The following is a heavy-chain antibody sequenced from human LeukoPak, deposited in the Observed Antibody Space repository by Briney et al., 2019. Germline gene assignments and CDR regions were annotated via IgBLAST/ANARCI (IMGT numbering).Heavy chain of an antibody. CDR3: ARDRAYYYGSGMRYYFDY. J-gene: IGHJ4*02. Sequence: SETLSLTCTVSGGSISSSSYYWGWIRQPPGKGLEWIGSIYYSGSTYYNPSLKSRVTISVDTSKNQFSLKLSSVTAADTAVYYCARDRAYYYGSGMRYYFDYWGQGTLVTVSS. D-gene: IGHD3-10*01. CDR2: IYYSGST. V-gene: IGHV4-39*07. CDR1: GGSISSSSYY.